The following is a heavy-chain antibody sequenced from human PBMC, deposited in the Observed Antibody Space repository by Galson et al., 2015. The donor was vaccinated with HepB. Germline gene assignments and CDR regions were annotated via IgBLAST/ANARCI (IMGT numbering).Heavy chain of an antibody. Sequence: SVKVSCKASGYTFTTYSMFGVRQAPGQGLEWMGLINPNNDITTYAQQLQGRVTMTRDTSTSTVYMELSSLTSEDTAVYYCAREGGPWGQGTLVTVSS. CDR2: INPNNDIT. V-gene: IGHV1-46*04. D-gene: IGHD3-16*01. J-gene: IGHJ5*02. CDR3: AREGGP. CDR1: GYTFTTYS.